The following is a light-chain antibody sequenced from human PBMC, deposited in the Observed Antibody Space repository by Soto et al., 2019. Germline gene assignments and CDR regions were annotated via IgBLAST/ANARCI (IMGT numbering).Light chain of an antibody. CDR2: GAS. CDR1: QSVRSN. J-gene: IGKJ1*01. CDR3: QLYGSSPKT. V-gene: IGKV3-20*01. Sequence: DIVMTQSPATLSLSPGEGATLSCRASQSVRSNLGWYQQKPGQAPSLLIYGASTRATGIPDRFSGSGSGTDFTLTISRLEPEDFAVYYCQLYGSSPKTFGQGTKVDIK.